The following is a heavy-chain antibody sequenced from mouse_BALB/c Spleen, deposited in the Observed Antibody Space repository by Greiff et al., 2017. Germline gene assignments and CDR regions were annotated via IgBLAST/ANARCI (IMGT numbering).Heavy chain of an antibody. CDR1: GYTFTSYY. CDR3: SYGIYWYFDV. J-gene: IGHJ1*01. CDR2: IYPGNVNT. D-gene: IGHD1-2*01. Sequence: QVQLKESGPELVKPGASVRISCKASGYTFTSYYIHWVKQRPGQGLEWIGWIYPGNVNTKYNEKFKGKATLTADKSSSTAYMQLSSLTSEDSAVYFCSYGIYWYFDVWGAGTTVTVSS. V-gene: IGHV1S56*01.